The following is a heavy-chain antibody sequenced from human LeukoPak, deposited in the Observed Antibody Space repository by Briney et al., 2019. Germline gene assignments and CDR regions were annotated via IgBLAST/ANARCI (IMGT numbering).Heavy chain of an antibody. CDR2: ISAYNGNT. D-gene: IGHD4-17*01. J-gene: IGHJ6*03. V-gene: IGHV1-18*01. Sequence: ASVKVSCKASGYTFTSYGISWVRQAPGQGLEWMGWISAYNGNTNYAQKLPGRVTMTTDPSTSTAYMELRSLRSDDTAVYYCARNGDDGWYYYMDVWGKGTTVTVSS. CDR3: ARNGDDGWYYYMDV. CDR1: GYTFTSYG.